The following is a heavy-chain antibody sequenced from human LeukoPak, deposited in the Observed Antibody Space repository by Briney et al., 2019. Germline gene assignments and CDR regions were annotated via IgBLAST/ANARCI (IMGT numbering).Heavy chain of an antibody. D-gene: IGHD2-15*01. J-gene: IGHJ4*02. V-gene: IGHV4-34*01. Sequence: SETLSLTCAVYGGSFSGYYWSWIRQPPGKGLEWIGEINHSGSTNYNPSLKSRITISVDTSKNQFSLKLSSVTAADTAVYYCARIERRYCSGGSCKRGSFDYWGQGTLVTVSS. CDR3: ARIERRYCSGGSCKRGSFDY. CDR1: GGSFSGYY. CDR2: INHSGST.